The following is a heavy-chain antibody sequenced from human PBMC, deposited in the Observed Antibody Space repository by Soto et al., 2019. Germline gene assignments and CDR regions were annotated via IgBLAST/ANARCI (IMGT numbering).Heavy chain of an antibody. V-gene: IGHV4-39*01. CDR2: IDYSGNI. D-gene: IGHD1-1*01. J-gene: IGHJ4*02. Sequence: QLQLQESGPGLVKPSETLSLTCNASGGSITSSDSAWGWIRQSPGTGLEWIGTIDYSGNIYYIPSLKSRITISVDTSKNQISLKLSSVTAADTAVYYCARHIHNQGFEYYFDSWGQGTLVTVSS. CDR3: ARHIHNQGFEYYFDS. CDR1: GGSITSSDSA.